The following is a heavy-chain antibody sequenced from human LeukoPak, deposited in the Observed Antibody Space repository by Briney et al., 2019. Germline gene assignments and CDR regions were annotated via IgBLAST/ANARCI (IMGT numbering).Heavy chain of an antibody. CDR1: GFNFRDHW. CDR2: IKPDGSEK. J-gene: IGHJ4*01. CDR3: AGSFGDVKNF. V-gene: IGHV3-7*01. Sequence: GGSLRLSCAGSGFNFRDHWMSWLRQAPGKGPEWVAHIKPDGSEKYYVDSVKGRFIISRDDARNSLSLQMNSLRAEDTAVYYCAGSFGDVKNFWGQGTLVTVSS. D-gene: IGHD3-10*01.